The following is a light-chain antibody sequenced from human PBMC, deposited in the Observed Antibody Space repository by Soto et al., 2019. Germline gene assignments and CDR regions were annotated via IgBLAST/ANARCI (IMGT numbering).Light chain of an antibody. J-gene: IGLJ1*01. V-gene: IGLV2-14*01. CDR2: DVS. Sequence: QSALTQPASVSGSPGQSITISCTGTSSDVGGYNYVSWYQQHPGKAPKLMIYDVSNRPSGVSNRVSGAKSGNTASLTISGLQDEEEADYYCSSYTSSSLYVFGTGTQVTVL. CDR3: SSYTSSSLYV. CDR1: SSDVGGYNY.